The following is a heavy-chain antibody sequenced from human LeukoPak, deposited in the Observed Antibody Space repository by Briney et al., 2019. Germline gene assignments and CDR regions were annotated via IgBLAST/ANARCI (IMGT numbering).Heavy chain of an antibody. CDR3: ARENPRTAGAFDI. Sequence: GGSLRLSCAASGFIVSNNYMSWVRQAPGKGLEWVSLIYSGGSAYYADSVKGRFTISRDNSKNTLYLQMNSLRAEDTAVYYCARENPRTAGAFDIWGQGTMVTVSS. J-gene: IGHJ3*02. CDR2: IYSGGSA. D-gene: IGHD1-14*01. CDR1: GFIVSNNY. V-gene: IGHV3-66*01.